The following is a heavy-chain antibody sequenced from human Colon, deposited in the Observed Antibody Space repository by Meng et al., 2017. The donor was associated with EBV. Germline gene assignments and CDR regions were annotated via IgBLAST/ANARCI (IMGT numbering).Heavy chain of an antibody. CDR3: ARAHPGDDIEGYYFDY. CDR2: INDSGRT. D-gene: IGHD4-17*01. Sequence: QVQLKQWGAGVLRPSATLSLTCDVYGESFNDYWWTWLRQPPGKGLEWIGEINDSGRTNYNPSLKSRVTISGDTSKKQFSLKLTSTTAADTATYFCARAHPGDDIEGYYFDYWGQGSLVTVSS. V-gene: IGHV4-34*01. CDR1: GESFNDYW. J-gene: IGHJ4*02.